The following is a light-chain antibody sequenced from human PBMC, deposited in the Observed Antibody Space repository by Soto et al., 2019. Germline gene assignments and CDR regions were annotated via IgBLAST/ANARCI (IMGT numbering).Light chain of an antibody. V-gene: IGKV1-39*01. CDR3: QQSYSSPPWT. J-gene: IGKJ1*01. CDR1: QSISTY. CDR2: RAS. Sequence: DIQMTQSPSSLSASVGDRVTISCRASQSISTYLNWYQQTPGTAPRLLIYRASSVKSGVPPRFSGSGSGRDFTLTISSLRPEDIATYFCQQSYSSPPWTCGQGTKGDIK.